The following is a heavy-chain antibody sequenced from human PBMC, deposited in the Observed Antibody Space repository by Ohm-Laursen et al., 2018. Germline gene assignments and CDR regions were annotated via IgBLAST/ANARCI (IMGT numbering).Heavy chain of an antibody. CDR1: GFTFSGYD. J-gene: IGHJ4*02. D-gene: IGHD3-16*01. Sequence: SLSLSCSASGFTFSGYDMHWVRHATGKGLEWDSGIGTVGDTYYIGSVKGRFTISRENAKNSFYLQMNSLRVGDTAVYYCARVIKESGRGYYYDYWGQGTLVTVSS. CDR2: IGTVGDT. CDR3: ARVIKESGRGYYYDY. V-gene: IGHV3-13*04.